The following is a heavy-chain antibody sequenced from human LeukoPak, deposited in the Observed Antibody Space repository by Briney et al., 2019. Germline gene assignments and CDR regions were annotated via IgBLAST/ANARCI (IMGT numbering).Heavy chain of an antibody. CDR3: AKTPAGPYYDSSSRPFDY. Sequence: GGSLRLSCAASGFTFSSYAMSWVRQAPGKGLEWVSAISGSGGSTYYADSVKGRFTISRDNSKNTLYLQMNSLRAEDTAVYYCAKTPAGPYYDSSSRPFDYWGQGTLVTVSS. D-gene: IGHD3-22*01. CDR1: GFTFSSYA. CDR2: ISGSGGST. V-gene: IGHV3-23*01. J-gene: IGHJ4*02.